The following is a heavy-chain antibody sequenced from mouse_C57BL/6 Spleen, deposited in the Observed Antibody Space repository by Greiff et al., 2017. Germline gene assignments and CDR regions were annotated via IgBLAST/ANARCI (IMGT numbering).Heavy chain of an antibody. CDR2: IHPSDSAT. V-gene: IGHV1-74*01. CDR1: GYTFTSYW. J-gene: IGHJ2*01. CDR3: AIKLRLDY. Sequence: VQLQQPGAELVKPGASVQVSCKASGYTFTSYWMHWVKQRPGQGLEWIGRIHPSDSATNYNQKFKGKATLTVDNSSSTAYMQLSILTSEDSAVYYCAIKLRLDYWGQGTTLTVSS.